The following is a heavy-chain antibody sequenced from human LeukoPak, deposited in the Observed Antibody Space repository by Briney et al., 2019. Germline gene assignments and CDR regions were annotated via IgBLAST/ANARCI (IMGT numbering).Heavy chain of an antibody. CDR2: MYDRGNI. Sequence: PSETLSLTCTVSGGSVSGYYWSWIRQPPGKGLEWIGYMYDRGNINYNPSLKSRVTLSQDMSKNQLSLKLRSVTAADSAVYYCAATFKRDYGDTNLHYWGQGVLVTVSS. CDR1: GGSVSGYY. D-gene: IGHD4-17*01. J-gene: IGHJ4*02. CDR3: AATFKRDYGDTNLHY. V-gene: IGHV4-59*02.